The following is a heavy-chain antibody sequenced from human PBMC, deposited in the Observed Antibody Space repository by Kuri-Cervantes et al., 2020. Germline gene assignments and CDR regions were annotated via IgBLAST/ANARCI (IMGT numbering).Heavy chain of an antibody. D-gene: IGHD3-10*01. J-gene: IGHJ4*02. CDR1: GGTFSSYA. CDR3: AKDQYYGSGSYYGFHY. V-gene: IGHV1-69*05. CDR2: IIPIFGTA. Sequence: SVKVSCKASGGTFSSYAISWVRQAPGQGLEWMGGIIPIFGTANYAQKFQGRVTITTDESTSTAYMELSSLRAEDTAVYYCAKDQYYGSGSYYGFHYWGQGTLVTVSS.